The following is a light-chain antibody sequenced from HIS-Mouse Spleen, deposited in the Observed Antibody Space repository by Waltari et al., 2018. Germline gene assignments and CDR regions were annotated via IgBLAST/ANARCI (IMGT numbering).Light chain of an antibody. CDR2: EGS. Sequence: QSALTQPASVSGSPGQSITISCTGTSSDVGSYNLVSWYQQHPGKAPKLMIYEGSKRPSGVSNRFSGSKSGNTASLIISGLQAEDEADYYCCSYAGSSTWVFGGGTKLTVL. CDR3: CSYAGSSTWV. V-gene: IGLV2-23*01. CDR1: SSDVGSYNL. J-gene: IGLJ3*02.